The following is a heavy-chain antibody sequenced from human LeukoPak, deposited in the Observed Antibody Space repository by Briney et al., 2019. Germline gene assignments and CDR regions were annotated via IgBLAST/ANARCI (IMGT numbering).Heavy chain of an antibody. D-gene: IGHD6-19*01. CDR3: AKGEDSSGWLDYYYGMDA. V-gene: IGHV3-23*01. J-gene: IGHJ6*02. Sequence: GGSLRLSCAASGFTFSSYAMSWVRQAPGKGLEWVSAISGSGGSTYYADSVKGRFTISRDNSKNTLYLQMNSLRAEDTAVYYCAKGEDSSGWLDYYYGMDAWGQGTTVTVSS. CDR1: GFTFSSYA. CDR2: ISGSGGST.